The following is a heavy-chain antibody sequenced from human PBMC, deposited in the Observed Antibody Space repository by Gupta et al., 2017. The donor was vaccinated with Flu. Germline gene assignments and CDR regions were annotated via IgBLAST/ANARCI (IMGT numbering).Heavy chain of an antibody. D-gene: IGHD1-14*01. V-gene: IGHV3-21*06. CDR1: GYRFSSYD. CDR3: VRDHSTTWRKGNYFDY. Sequence: EVQLVESGGGLVKAGGSLRLSGAVSGYRFSSYDVNWVRQSPGKGLAWVSSMSSSSSYIYYADSVKGRFTISSDNAHNSVFLQMDSLRADDTAVYYCVRDHSTTWRKGNYFDYWGQGTLVTVSS. J-gene: IGHJ4*02. CDR2: MSSSSSYI.